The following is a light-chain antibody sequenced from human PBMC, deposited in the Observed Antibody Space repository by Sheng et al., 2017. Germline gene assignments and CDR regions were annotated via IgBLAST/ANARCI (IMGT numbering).Light chain of an antibody. Sequence: EIVLTQSPGTLSLSPGERATLACRASETVISRYLAWYQQKPGQAPRILIYTASNRATGVPDRFSGSGSGTDFTLTISRLEPEDFALYYCQQYGGVPLTFGGGTRLEIK. J-gene: IGKJ4*01. CDR2: TAS. CDR1: ETVISRY. CDR3: QQYGGVPLT. V-gene: IGKV3-20*01.